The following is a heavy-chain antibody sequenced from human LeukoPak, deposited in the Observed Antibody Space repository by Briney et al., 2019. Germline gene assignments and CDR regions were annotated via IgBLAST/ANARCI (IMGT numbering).Heavy chain of an antibody. CDR3: ARDTAMATTRYFDY. Sequence: GGSLRLSCAASGFTFSSYSMNWVRQAPGKGLEWVSYISSSSSTIYYADSVKGRFTLSRDNARNSLYLQMNSLRGEDTAVYYCARDTAMATTRYFDYWGQGTLVTVSS. CDR2: ISSSSSTI. D-gene: IGHD5-18*01. CDR1: GFTFSSYS. V-gene: IGHV3-48*01. J-gene: IGHJ4*02.